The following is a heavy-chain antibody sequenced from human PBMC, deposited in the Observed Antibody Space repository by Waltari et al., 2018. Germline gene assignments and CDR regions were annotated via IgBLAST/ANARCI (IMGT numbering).Heavy chain of an antibody. J-gene: IGHJ4*02. CDR1: GFTFSSYG. CDR3: AKGYCSGGSCYLDY. V-gene: IGHV3-30*18. Sequence: QVQLVESGGGVVQPGRSLRLSCAASGFTFSSYGMPWVRQAPGKGLEWVAVIWYDGSNKYYADSVKGRFTISRDNSKNTLYLQMNSLRAEDTAMYYCAKGYCSGGSCYLDYWGQGTLVTVSS. CDR2: IWYDGSNK. D-gene: IGHD2-15*01.